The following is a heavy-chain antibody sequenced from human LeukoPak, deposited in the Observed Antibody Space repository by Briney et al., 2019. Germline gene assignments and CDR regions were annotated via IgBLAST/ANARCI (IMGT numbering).Heavy chain of an antibody. CDR1: GFTFSSYS. D-gene: IGHD3-22*01. CDR3: AKVGNYYDRSGYYS. CDR2: ISGSGSST. Sequence: GGSLRLSCAASGFTFSSYSMNWVRQAPGKGLEWVSAISGSGSSTYYADSVKGRFTISRDNSKNTLYLQMNSLRAEDTAVYYCAKVGNYYDRSGYYSWGQGTLVTVSS. J-gene: IGHJ4*02. V-gene: IGHV3-23*01.